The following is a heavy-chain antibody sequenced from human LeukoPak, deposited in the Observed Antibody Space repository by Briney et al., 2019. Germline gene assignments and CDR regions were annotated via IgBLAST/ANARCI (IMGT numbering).Heavy chain of an antibody. J-gene: IGHJ3*02. D-gene: IGHD6-13*01. CDR3: ARERRAGAAFDI. CDR1: GYSISSGYY. CDR2: IYTSGST. V-gene: IGHV4-38-2*02. Sequence: SETLSLTCTVSGYSISSGYYWGWIRQPPGKGLEWIGRIYTSGSTNYNPSLKSRVTISVDTSKNQFSLKLSSVTAADTAVYYCARERRAGAAFDIWGQGTMVTVPS.